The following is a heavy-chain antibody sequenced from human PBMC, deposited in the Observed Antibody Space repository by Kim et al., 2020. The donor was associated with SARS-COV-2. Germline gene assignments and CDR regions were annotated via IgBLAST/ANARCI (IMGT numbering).Heavy chain of an antibody. Sequence: GGSLRLSCAASGFTFSSYWMSWVRQAPGKGLEWVANIKQDGSEKYYVDSVKGRFTISRDNAKNSLYLQMNSLRAEDTAVYYCASENGDSGSYGNYYYGMDVWGQGTTVTVSS. V-gene: IGHV3-7*01. CDR1: GFTFSSYW. CDR2: IKQDGSEK. D-gene: IGHD1-26*01. J-gene: IGHJ6*02. CDR3: ASENGDSGSYGNYYYGMDV.